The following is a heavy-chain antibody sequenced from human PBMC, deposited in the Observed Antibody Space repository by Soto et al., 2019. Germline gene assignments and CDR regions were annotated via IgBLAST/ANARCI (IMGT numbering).Heavy chain of an antibody. CDR2: VYSSGTT. CDR1: GGSINSYW. D-gene: IGHD3-22*01. Sequence: SETLSLTCSVSGGSINSYWWSWIRQPAGKGLEWIGRVYSSGTTDYNPSLNSRATMSVETSKNQFSLKLSSVTAADTAVYYCARDPEAGKYYYDSSGYSGFDYWGQGTLVTVSS. CDR3: ARDPEAGKYYYDSSGYSGFDY. J-gene: IGHJ4*02. V-gene: IGHV4-4*07.